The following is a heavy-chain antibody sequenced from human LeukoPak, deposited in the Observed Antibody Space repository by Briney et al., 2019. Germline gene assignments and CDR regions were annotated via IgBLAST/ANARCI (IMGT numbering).Heavy chain of an antibody. V-gene: IGHV3-9*01. CDR2: IGGNSGSI. CDR1: GFTFVDYA. CDR3: AKDDYDILTGSGGFDH. D-gene: IGHD3-9*01. J-gene: IGHJ4*02. Sequence: GGSLKPSCPAFGFTFVDYAMHWVRQAPGKGLDGVSGIGGNSGSIGYADSVKGRFTISRDNAKNSLYLQMNSLRAEDTALYYCAKDDYDILTGSGGFDHWGQGTLVTVSP.